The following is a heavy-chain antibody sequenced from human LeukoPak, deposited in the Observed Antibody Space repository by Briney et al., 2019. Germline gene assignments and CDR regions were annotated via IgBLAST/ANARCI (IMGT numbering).Heavy chain of an antibody. CDR1: GFTFSNYW. J-gene: IGHJ4*02. Sequence: QAGGSLRLSCEGSGFTFSNYWMGWVRQAPGKGLQWMANIKTDGSEKYYVDSVKGRFTISRDNAKNSLYLQMNSLRAEDTAVYYCATLWFGELYDVVDYWGQGTLVTVSS. CDR2: IKTDGSEK. V-gene: IGHV3-7*03. D-gene: IGHD3-10*01. CDR3: ATLWFGELYDVVDY.